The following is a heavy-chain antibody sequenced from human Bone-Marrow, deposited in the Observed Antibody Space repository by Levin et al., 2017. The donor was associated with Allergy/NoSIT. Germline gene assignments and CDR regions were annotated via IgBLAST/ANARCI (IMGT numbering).Heavy chain of an antibody. CDR1: GFTFSSYW. D-gene: IGHD6-19*01. CDR3: ARRLAVAGTYDI. Sequence: GGSLRLSCAASGFTFSSYWMHWVRQTPGKGLVWVSRTNSDDTSISYADSVKGRFTISRDNAKNTLYLQMNSLRAEDTAVYYCARRLAVAGTYDIWGQGTLVTVSS. J-gene: IGHJ3*02. V-gene: IGHV3-74*01. CDR2: TNSDDTSI.